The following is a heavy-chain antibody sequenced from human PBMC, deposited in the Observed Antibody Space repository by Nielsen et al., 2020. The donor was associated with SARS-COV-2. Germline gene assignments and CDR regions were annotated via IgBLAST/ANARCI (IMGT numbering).Heavy chain of an antibody. Sequence: SETLSLTCAVYGGSFSGYYWSWIRQPPGKGLEWIGEINHSGSTNYNPSLKSRVTISVDTSKNQFSLKLSSVTAADTAVYYCAGAGGSGYVADYWGQGTLVTVSS. V-gene: IGHV4-34*01. D-gene: IGHD3-22*01. CDR2: INHSGST. J-gene: IGHJ4*02. CDR1: GGSFSGYY. CDR3: AGAGGSGYVADY.